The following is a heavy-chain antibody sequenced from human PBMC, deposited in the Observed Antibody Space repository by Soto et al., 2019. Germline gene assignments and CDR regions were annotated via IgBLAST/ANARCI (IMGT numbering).Heavy chain of an antibody. Sequence: ASVKVSCKASGGTFSSYAISWVRQAPGQGLEWMGGIIPIYGTAKYAQKFQGRVTITRDTSASTAYMELSSLRSEDTAVYYCARGTTDATVLDYWGQGTLVTVSS. CDR2: IIPIYGTA. V-gene: IGHV1-69*05. CDR3: ARGTTDATVLDY. J-gene: IGHJ4*02. CDR1: GGTFSSYA. D-gene: IGHD1-1*01.